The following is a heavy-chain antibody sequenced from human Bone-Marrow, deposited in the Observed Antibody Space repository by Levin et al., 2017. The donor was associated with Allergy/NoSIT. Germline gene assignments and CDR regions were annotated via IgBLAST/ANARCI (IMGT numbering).Heavy chain of an antibody. V-gene: IGHV3-11*06. CDR1: EFTFSDHY. CDR3: ARVSRITARLLVDYYYYYYMDL. CDR2: ISERSNYT. J-gene: IGHJ6*03. Sequence: TAGGSLRLSCAASEFTFSDHYMTWIRQAPGKGLEWVSYISERSNYTNYADSVKGRFTISRDNVKKSLYLQMNSLRGDDTAVYYCARVSRITARLLVDYYYYYYMDLWGKGTTVTVSS. D-gene: IGHD6-6*01.